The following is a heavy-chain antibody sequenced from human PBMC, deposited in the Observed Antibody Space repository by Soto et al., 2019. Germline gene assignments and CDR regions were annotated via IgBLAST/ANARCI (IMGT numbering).Heavy chain of an antibody. D-gene: IGHD6-13*01. CDR3: ARQGLAAAGTPHYFYGMDV. CDR1: TGSISTSTYY. V-gene: IGHV4-39*01. CDR2: IYFDGSN. J-gene: IGHJ6*02. Sequence: QLQLQESGPGLVKPSETLSLTCTVSTGSISTSTYYWGWIRQPPGKGLEWIGSIYFDGSNYYNPSLKSRVTISADTSKNQFSLNLSSVTAADTAVYYCARQGLAAAGTPHYFYGMDVWGQGTTVTVSS.